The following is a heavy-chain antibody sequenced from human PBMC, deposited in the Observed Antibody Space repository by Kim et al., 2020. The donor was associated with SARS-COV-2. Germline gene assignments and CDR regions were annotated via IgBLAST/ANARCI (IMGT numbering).Heavy chain of an antibody. Sequence: SVKVSCKAPGGTFSSYAISWVRQAPGQGLEWMGRIIPILGIANYAQKFQGRVTITADKSTSTAYMELSSLRSEDTAVYYCASFRRYSYELTDYYYYGMD. CDR1: GGTFSSYA. D-gene: IGHD5-18*01. V-gene: IGHV1-69*04. CDR2: IIPILGIA. J-gene: IGHJ6*01. CDR3: ASFRRYSYELTDYYYYGMD.